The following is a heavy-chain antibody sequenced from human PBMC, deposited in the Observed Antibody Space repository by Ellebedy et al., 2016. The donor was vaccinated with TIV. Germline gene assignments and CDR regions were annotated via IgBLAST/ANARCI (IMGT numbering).Heavy chain of an antibody. Sequence: GESLKISCAASGFAFSSYCMHRVPHAPRNGPEWVAVTWHDGSHEYYADSVKGRLTVSRDNSKNTLYLQMNSLRAEDSAVYYCAKGMFLGEGKWEIDVWGQGTTVTVS. D-gene: IGHD1-26*01. CDR2: TWHDGSHE. J-gene: IGHJ6*02. V-gene: IGHV3-33*06. CDR3: AKGMFLGEGKWEIDV. CDR1: GFAFSSYC.